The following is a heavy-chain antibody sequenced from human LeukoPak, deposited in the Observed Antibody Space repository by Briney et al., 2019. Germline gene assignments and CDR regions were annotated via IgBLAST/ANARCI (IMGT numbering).Heavy chain of an antibody. CDR3: GRHVQAPSFDP. Sequence: HPSETLPLTCTVSGGSTTINGYYWAWIRQPPGKGLEWIGSIYYNGNTYYNPSLKSRVTISADTSTNHFSLKLTSVTAADTAVYYCGRHVQAPSFDPWGQGTLVTVSS. CDR1: GGSTTINGYY. CDR2: IYYNGNT. D-gene: IGHD1-1*01. J-gene: IGHJ5*02. V-gene: IGHV4-39*01.